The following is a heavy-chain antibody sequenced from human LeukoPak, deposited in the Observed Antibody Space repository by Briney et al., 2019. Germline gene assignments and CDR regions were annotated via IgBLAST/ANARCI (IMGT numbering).Heavy chain of an antibody. CDR2: ISGSGGST. Sequence: GGSLRLSCAASGFTFSSYAMSWVRQAPGKGLEWVSAISGSGGSTYYADSVKGRFTISRDNSRNTLYLQMNSLRAEDTAVYYCAKDIVVVPAATFDYWGQGTLVTVSS. V-gene: IGHV3-23*01. CDR1: GFTFSSYA. CDR3: AKDIVVVPAATFDY. J-gene: IGHJ4*02. D-gene: IGHD2-2*01.